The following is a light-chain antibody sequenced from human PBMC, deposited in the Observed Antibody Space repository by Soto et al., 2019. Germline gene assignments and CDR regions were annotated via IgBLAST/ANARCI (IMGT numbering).Light chain of an antibody. V-gene: IGLV3-21*04. CDR3: QVWDTSSDHVV. CDR1: NIGSKN. CDR2: YDS. Sequence: SYELTQPPSVSVAPGKTARITCGGNNIGSKNVHWHQQKPGQAPVLVIYYDSGRPSGIPERFSASNSGNTATLTISRVEVGDEADDYCQVWDTSSDHVVFGGGTKLNVL. J-gene: IGLJ2*01.